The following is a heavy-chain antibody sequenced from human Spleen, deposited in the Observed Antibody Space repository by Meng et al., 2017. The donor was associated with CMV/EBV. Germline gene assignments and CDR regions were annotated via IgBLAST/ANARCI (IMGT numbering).Heavy chain of an antibody. D-gene: IGHD6-19*01. Sequence: KASGYTFTGYYIHWVRQAPGQGLEWMGWINPNTGGTKFAKKFQGRVTMTTDTSISTVYMYLDRLRFDDTDVYYCARIMAVAGQPSDYWGQGTLVTVSS. CDR1: GYTFTGYY. CDR2: INPNTGGT. CDR3: ARIMAVAGQPSDY. J-gene: IGHJ4*02. V-gene: IGHV1-2*02.